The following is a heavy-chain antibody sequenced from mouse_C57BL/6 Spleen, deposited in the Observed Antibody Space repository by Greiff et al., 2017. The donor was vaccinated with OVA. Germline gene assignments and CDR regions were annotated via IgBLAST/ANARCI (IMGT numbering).Heavy chain of an antibody. CDR3: ARDYDYLAY. CDR2: INPNNGGT. V-gene: IGHV1-26*01. Sequence: VQLQQSGPELVKPGASVKISCKASGYTFTDYYMNWVKQSHGKSLEWIGDINPNNGGTSYNQKFKGKATLTVDKSSSTAYMELRSLTSDDSAVYYCARDYDYLAYWGQGTLVTVSA. J-gene: IGHJ3*01. D-gene: IGHD2-4*01. CDR1: GYTFTDYY.